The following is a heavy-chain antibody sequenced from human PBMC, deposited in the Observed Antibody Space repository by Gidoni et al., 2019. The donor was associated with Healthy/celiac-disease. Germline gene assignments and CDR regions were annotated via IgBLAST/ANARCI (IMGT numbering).Heavy chain of an antibody. Sequence: EVQLLESGGGLVQPGGSLRLSCAASGFTFSSYAMSWVRQAPGQGLEWVSAISGSGGSAYYADSVKGRFTISRDNSKNTLYLQMNSLRAEDTAVYYCAKALGYCSSTSCYPWFDPWGQGTLVTVSS. J-gene: IGHJ5*02. D-gene: IGHD2-2*01. CDR3: AKALGYCSSTSCYPWFDP. CDR2: ISGSGGSA. V-gene: IGHV3-23*01. CDR1: GFTFSSYA.